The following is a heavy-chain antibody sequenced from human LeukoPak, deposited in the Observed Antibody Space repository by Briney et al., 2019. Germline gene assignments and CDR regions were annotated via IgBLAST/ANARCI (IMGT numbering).Heavy chain of an antibody. CDR2: ISYDGSNK. Sequence: GGSLRLSCAASGFTFSSYAMSWVRQAPGKGLEWVAVISYDGSNKYYADSVKGRFTISRDNSKNTLYLQMNSLRAEDTAVYYCARERPTMVRGVIIGGYFDYWGQGTLVTVSS. D-gene: IGHD3-10*01. CDR1: GFTFSSYA. V-gene: IGHV3-30-3*01. J-gene: IGHJ4*02. CDR3: ARERPTMVRGVIIGGYFDY.